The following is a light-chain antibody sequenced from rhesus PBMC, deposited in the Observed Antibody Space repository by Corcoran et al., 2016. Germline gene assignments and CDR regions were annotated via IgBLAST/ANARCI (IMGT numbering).Light chain of an antibody. Sequence: EIVMTQSPATLSSSPGERATLSCRASQSVSSYVAWYQQKPEQAPRLLIYGAASRATGIPDRFSGSGSGTDFTLIISSLEPEDVGVYYCQQYNNWNTFGGGTKVELK. CDR1: QSVSSY. J-gene: IGKJ4*01. CDR2: GAA. CDR3: QQYNNWNT. V-gene: IGKV3S9*01.